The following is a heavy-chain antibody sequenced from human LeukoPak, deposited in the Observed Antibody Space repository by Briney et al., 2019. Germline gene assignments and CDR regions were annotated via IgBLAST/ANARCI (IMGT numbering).Heavy chain of an antibody. CDR1: GVSISSYY. D-gene: IGHD3-16*02. CDR3: ASESRGVGGVIVIDY. Sequence: SETLSLTCTVSGVSISSYYWRWIRQPPGKGLEWIGHIYYSGSTNYNPSLKSRVTISVDTSKNQFSLKLCSVTAADTAVYYCASESRGVGGVIVIDYWGQGTLVTVSS. V-gene: IGHV4-59*01. CDR2: IYYSGST. J-gene: IGHJ4*02.